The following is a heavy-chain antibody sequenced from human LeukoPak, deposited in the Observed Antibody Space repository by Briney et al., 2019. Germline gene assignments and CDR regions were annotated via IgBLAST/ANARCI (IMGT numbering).Heavy chain of an antibody. D-gene: IGHD2-15*01. CDR3: ARVQAAAYDAFDI. CDR2: INHSGST. CDR1: GGSFSGYY. J-gene: IGHJ3*02. V-gene: IGHV4-34*01. Sequence: PSETLSLTCAVYGGSFSGYYWSWIRQPPGKGLEWIGEINHSGSTNYNPSLKSRVTISVDTSKNQFSLKLSSVTAADTAVYYCARVQAAAYDAFDIWGQGTMVTVSS.